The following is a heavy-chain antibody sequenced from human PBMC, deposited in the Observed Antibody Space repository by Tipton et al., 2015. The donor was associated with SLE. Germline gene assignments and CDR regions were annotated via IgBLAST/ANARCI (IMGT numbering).Heavy chain of an antibody. J-gene: IGHJ6*02. CDR2: IYYDGMT. CDR1: GGSISETIYY. CDR3: ARLREGYYSSYDMDV. D-gene: IGHD1-26*01. V-gene: IGHV4-39*07. Sequence: TLSLTCTVSGGSISETIYYWGWIRQPPGKGLEWIGSIYYDGMTYPNPSLKSRVTMSVDTSKNQFSLNLRSVTAADMAVYYCARLREGYYSSYDMDVWGQGTTVTVSS.